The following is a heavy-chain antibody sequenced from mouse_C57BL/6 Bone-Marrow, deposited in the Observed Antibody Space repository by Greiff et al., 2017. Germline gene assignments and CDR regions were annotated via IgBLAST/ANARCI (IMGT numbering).Heavy chain of an antibody. CDR3: ARSGIYYDYSWFAY. V-gene: IGHV1-75*01. Sequence: QVHVKQSGPELVKPGASVKISCKASGYTFTDYYINWVKQRPGQGLEWIGWIFPGSGSTYYNEKFKGKATLTVDKSSSTAYMLLSSLTSEDSAVYFCARSGIYYDYSWFAYWGQGTLVTVSA. D-gene: IGHD2-4*01. J-gene: IGHJ3*01. CDR2: IFPGSGST. CDR1: GYTFTDYY.